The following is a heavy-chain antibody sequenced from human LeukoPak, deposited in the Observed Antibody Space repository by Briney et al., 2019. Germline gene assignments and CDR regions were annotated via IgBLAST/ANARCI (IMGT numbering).Heavy chain of an antibody. CDR2: IYYSGST. Sequence: SETLSLTCTVSGGSISSYYWSWIRQPPGKGLEWIGYIYYSGSTNYNPSLKSRVTISVDTSKNQFSLKLSSVTAADTAVYYCARGGGSSSWFDYWGQGTLVTVPS. D-gene: IGHD6-13*01. J-gene: IGHJ4*02. V-gene: IGHV4-59*01. CDR1: GGSISSYY. CDR3: ARGGGSSSWFDY.